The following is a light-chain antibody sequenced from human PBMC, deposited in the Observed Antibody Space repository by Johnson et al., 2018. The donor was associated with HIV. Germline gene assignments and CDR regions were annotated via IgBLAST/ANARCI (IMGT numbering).Light chain of an antibody. Sequence: QSVLTQPPSVSAAPGQKVTISCSGSSSNIGNNYVSWYQQLPGRAPKLLIYDNNKRPSGIPDRFSGSKSGTSATLGITGLQTGDEAEYYCGTWDSSLSAGVFGTGTKVTVL. CDR3: GTWDSSLSAGV. CDR1: SSNIGNNY. CDR2: DNN. V-gene: IGLV1-51*01. J-gene: IGLJ1*01.